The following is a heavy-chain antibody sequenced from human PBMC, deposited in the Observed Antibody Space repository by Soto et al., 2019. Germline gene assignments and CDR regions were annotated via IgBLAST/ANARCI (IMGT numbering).Heavy chain of an antibody. Sequence: GASVKVSCKASGYTFTGYYMHWVRQAPGQGLEWMGWINPNSGGTNYAQKLQGWVTMTRDTSISTAYMELSRLRSDDTAVYYCARDYGCTNGVCYYGMDVWGQGTTVTVSS. CDR2: INPNSGGT. V-gene: IGHV1-2*04. D-gene: IGHD2-8*01. CDR1: GYTFTGYY. CDR3: ARDYGCTNGVCYYGMDV. J-gene: IGHJ6*02.